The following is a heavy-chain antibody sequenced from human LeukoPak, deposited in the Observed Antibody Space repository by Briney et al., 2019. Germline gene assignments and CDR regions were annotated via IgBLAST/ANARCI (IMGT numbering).Heavy chain of an antibody. Sequence: AASVKVSCRTSGYSFTSYYIHWVRPAPGQGLERMGWINPSSGGTEYAQKFQGRDTMTGDTSTSTAYMELSRLRSDDTAVYYCARDRGSSWYVDYCGQGTLVTVSS. CDR1: GYSFTSYY. CDR3: ARDRGSSWYVDY. J-gene: IGHJ4*02. CDR2: INPSSGGT. V-gene: IGHV1-2*02. D-gene: IGHD6-13*01.